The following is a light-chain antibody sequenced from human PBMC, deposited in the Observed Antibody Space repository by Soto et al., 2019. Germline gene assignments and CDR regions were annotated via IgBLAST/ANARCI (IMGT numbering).Light chain of an antibody. V-gene: IGLV2-23*03. CDR3: CSYAGSSTLVV. Sequence: QSALTQPASVSGSPGQSITISCTGTSSDVGSYNLVSWYQQHPGKAPKLMMYEGSKRPSGVFNRFSGSKSGNTASLTISGLQAEDEADYDCCSYAGSSTLVVFGGGTKLTVL. CDR1: SSDVGSYNL. J-gene: IGLJ2*01. CDR2: EGS.